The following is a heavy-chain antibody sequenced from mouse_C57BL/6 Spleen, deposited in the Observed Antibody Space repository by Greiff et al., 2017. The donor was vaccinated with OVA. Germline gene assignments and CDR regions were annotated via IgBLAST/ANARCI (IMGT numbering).Heavy chain of an antibody. Sequence: QVQLQQPGAELVKPGASVKLSCKASGYTFTSYWMQWVKQRPGQGLEWIGEIDPSDSYTNYNQKFKGKATLTVDTSSSTAYMQLSSLTSEDSAVYYCARVYSNYAAWFAYWGQGTLVTVSA. CDR3: ARVYSNYAAWFAY. V-gene: IGHV1-50*01. CDR2: IDPSDSYT. D-gene: IGHD2-5*01. J-gene: IGHJ3*01. CDR1: GYTFTSYW.